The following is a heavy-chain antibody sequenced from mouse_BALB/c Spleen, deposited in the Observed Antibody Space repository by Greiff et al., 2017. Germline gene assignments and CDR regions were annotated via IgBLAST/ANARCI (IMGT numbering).Heavy chain of an antibody. Sequence: EVQLQESGPGLVKPSQSLSLTCTVTGYSITSDYAWNWIRQFPGNKLEWMGYISYSGSTSYNPSLKSRISITRDTSKNQFFLQLNSVTTEDTATYYCARRGRLYAMDYWGQGTSVTVSS. J-gene: IGHJ4*01. CDR1: GYSITSDYA. CDR3: ARRGRLYAMDY. V-gene: IGHV3-2*02. D-gene: IGHD3-2*02. CDR2: ISYSGST.